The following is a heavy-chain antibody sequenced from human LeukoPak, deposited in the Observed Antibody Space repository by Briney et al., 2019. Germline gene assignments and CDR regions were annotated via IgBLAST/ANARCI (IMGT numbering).Heavy chain of an antibody. J-gene: IGHJ5*02. V-gene: IGHV1-24*01. CDR3: ARGGIAVAGPHVNWFDP. CDR1: GYTLTELS. CDR2: FDPEDGET. D-gene: IGHD6-19*01. Sequence: GASVKVSCKVSGYTLTELSMHWVRQAPGKGLEWMGGFDPEDGETIYAQKFQGRVTMTEDTSTDTAYMELSSLRSEDTAVYYCARGGIAVAGPHVNWFDPWGQGTLVIVSS.